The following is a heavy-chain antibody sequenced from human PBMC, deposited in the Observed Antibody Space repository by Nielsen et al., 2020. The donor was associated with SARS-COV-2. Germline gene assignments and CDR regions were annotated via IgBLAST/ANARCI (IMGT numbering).Heavy chain of an antibody. D-gene: IGHD2-21*02. J-gene: IGHJ6*02. Sequence: WIRQPPGKGLEWVSSISSSSSYIYYADSVKGRFTISRDNAKNSLYLQMNSLRPEDTAVYYCAKDRSKRIVVVTGTYGMDVWGQGTTVTVSS. CDR3: AKDRSKRIVVVTGTYGMDV. CDR2: ISSSSSYI. V-gene: IGHV3-21*01.